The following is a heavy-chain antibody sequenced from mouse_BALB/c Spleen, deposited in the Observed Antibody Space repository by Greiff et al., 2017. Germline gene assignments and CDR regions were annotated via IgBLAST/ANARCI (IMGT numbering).Heavy chain of an antibody. CDR1: GFSLTSYG. Sequence: VQRVESGPGLVAPSQSLSITCTVSGFSLTSYGVHWVRQPPGKGLEWLGVIWAGGSTNYNSALMSRLSISKDNSKSQVFLKMNSLQTDDTAMYYCARGRDGYDDYYAMDYWGQGTSVTVSS. D-gene: IGHD2-2*01. CDR3: ARGRDGYDDYYAMDY. J-gene: IGHJ4*01. CDR2: IWAGGST. V-gene: IGHV2-9*02.